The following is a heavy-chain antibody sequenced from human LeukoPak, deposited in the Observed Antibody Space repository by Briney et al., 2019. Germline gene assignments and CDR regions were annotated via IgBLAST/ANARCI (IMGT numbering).Heavy chain of an antibody. V-gene: IGHV3-11*04. Sequence: GGSLRLSCAASGFTFSDYYMSWVRQAPGKGLEWVSYISGSGSMLHYADSVKGRSTISRDNAKNSLYLQMSTLRAEDTAVYYCARRPYSTSWYYFDYWGQGTLVTVSS. CDR3: ARRPYSTSWYYFDY. D-gene: IGHD6-13*01. CDR1: GFTFSDYY. CDR2: ISGSGSML. J-gene: IGHJ4*02.